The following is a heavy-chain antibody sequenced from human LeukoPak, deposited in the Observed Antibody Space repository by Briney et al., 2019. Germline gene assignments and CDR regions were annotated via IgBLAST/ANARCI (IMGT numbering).Heavy chain of an antibody. CDR1: GFTLSSYV. CDR3: STEQGYCSSTSCYSLYYYYYYGMDV. V-gene: IGHV3-15*01. Sequence: GGSLRLSCAASGFTLSSYVMTWVRQAPGKGLEWVGRIKSKTDGGTTDHAAPVKGRFTISRDDSKNTLYLQMNSLKTEDTAVYYCSTEQGYCSSTSCYSLYYYYYYGMDVWGQGTTVTVSS. J-gene: IGHJ6*02. CDR2: IKSKTDGGTT. D-gene: IGHD2-2*02.